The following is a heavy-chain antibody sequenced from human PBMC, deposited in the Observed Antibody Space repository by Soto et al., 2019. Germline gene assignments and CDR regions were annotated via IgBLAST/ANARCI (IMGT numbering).Heavy chain of an antibody. D-gene: IGHD3-9*01. CDR3: ARLLLARYFDWLLLDY. CDR2: IIPIFGTA. V-gene: IGHV1-69*06. Sequence: QVQLVQSGAEVKKPGSSVKVSCKASGGTFSSYAISWVRQAPGQGLEWMGGIIPIFGTANYAQKFQGRVTITADKSTSSAYMELSSLRSEDTAVYYCARLLLARYFDWLLLDYWGQGTLVTVSS. J-gene: IGHJ4*02. CDR1: GGTFSSYA.